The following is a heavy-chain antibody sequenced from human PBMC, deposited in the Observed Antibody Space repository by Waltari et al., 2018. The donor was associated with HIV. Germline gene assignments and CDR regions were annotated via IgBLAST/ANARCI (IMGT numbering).Heavy chain of an antibody. CDR2: INPSGGST. CDR1: GYTFTSYY. CDR3: ARVMVSLDSSGAFDI. J-gene: IGHJ3*02. Sequence: QVQLVQSGAEVKKPGASVKVSCKASGYTFTSYYMHWVRQAPGQGLEWMGIINPSGGSTSYAQKFQGRVTMTRDTSTSTVYMELSSLRSEDTAVYYCARVMVSLDSSGAFDIWGQGTMVTVSS. D-gene: IGHD3-22*01. V-gene: IGHV1-46*01.